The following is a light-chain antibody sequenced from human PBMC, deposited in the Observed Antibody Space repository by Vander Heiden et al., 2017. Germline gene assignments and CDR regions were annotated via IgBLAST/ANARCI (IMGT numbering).Light chain of an antibody. J-gene: IGKJ2*01. CDR3: QQSYSTPRYT. CDR2: AAS. V-gene: IGKV1-39*01. CDR1: QTISSH. Sequence: DIQMSQSPSSLSASVGDSVTIACRASQTISSHLNWYQQKPGKAPKHLIYAASTLRSGVPSRFSGSGSGTDFTLTISSLQPEDFATYYCQQSYSTPRYTFGQGTKVEIK.